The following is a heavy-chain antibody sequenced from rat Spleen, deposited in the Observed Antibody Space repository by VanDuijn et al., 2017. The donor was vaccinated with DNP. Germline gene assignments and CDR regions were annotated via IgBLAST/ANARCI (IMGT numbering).Heavy chain of an antibody. D-gene: IGHD1-4*01. CDR3: NRNEFGQPGVY. CDR1: GFSLTSSN. Sequence: QVQLKESGPGLVQPSRTLSLTCTVSGFSLTSSNVHWVRQPPGKGLEWMGVIWSGGNTDYNSALKPRLSISRDTSESQVFLTVNSLQTEDTGIYYCNRNEFGQPGVYWGQGVMVTVSS. J-gene: IGHJ2*01. V-gene: IGHV2S13*01. CDR2: IWSGGNT.